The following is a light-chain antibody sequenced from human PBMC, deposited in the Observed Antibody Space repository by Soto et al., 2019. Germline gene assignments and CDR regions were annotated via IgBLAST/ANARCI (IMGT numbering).Light chain of an antibody. CDR3: QKYNSAPQP. CDR1: QGISTY. J-gene: IGKJ1*01. CDR2: AAS. Sequence: DIQMTQSPSSLSTSVGDRVTITCRASQGISTYLAWYQQKPGKAPKLLIYAASTLQSGVPSRFSGSGSGTDFTLTISSLQPGDVATYYCQKYNSAPQPFGQGTKV. V-gene: IGKV1-27*01.